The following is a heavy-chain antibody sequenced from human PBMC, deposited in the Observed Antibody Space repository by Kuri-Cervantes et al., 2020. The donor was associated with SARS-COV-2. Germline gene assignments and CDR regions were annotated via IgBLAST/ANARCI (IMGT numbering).Heavy chain of an antibody. V-gene: IGHV3-23*01. CDR2: ISGSGGST. CDR3: AKEGFFYGSGRHFDY. J-gene: IGHJ4*02. CDR1: GFTFSSYA. D-gene: IGHD3-10*01. Sequence: ESLKISCAASGFTFSSYAMSWVRQAPGKGLEWVSAISGSGGSTYYADSVKGRFTISRDNSENTLYLQMNSLRAEDTAVYYCAKEGFFYGSGRHFDYWGQGTLVTVSS.